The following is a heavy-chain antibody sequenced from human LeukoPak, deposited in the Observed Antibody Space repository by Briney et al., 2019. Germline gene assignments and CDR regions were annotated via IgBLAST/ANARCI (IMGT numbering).Heavy chain of an antibody. V-gene: IGHV3-30*04. J-gene: IGHJ5*02. CDR3: ARGELWFGELFFGLQFDP. CDR2: ISYDGSNK. Sequence: QPGGSLRLSCAASGFTFSSYAMHWVRQAPGKGLEWVAVISYDGSNKYYADSVKGRFTISRDNSKNTLYLQMNSLRAEDTAVYYCARGELWFGELFFGLQFDPWGQGTLVTVSS. CDR1: GFTFSSYA. D-gene: IGHD3-10*01.